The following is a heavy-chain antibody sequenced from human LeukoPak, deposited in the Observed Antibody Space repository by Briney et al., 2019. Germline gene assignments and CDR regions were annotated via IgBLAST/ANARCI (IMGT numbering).Heavy chain of an antibody. CDR2: IWHDGSNK. Sequence: GGSLRLSCAASGFTFSSYGMHWVRQAPGKGLEWVAVIWHDGSNKYYADSVKGRFTISRDNSKNTLYLQMNSLRAEDTAVYYCARVRSGNWFDPWGQGTLVTVSS. J-gene: IGHJ5*02. CDR1: GFTFSSYG. CDR3: ARVRSGNWFDP. V-gene: IGHV3-33*01. D-gene: IGHD3-3*01.